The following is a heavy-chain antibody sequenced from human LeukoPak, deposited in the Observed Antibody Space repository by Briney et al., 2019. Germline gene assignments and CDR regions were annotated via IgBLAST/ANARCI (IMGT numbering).Heavy chain of an antibody. J-gene: IGHJ4*02. Sequence: ASVTVSCKASGYTFTSYGISWVRQAPGQGLEWMGWISAYNGNTNYAQKLQGRVTMTTDTSTSTAYMELRSLRSDDTAVYYCARGGVRCSSTSCYAGIAVAGTHLDYWGQGTLVTVSS. CDR3: ARGGVRCSSTSCYAGIAVAGTHLDY. D-gene: IGHD2-2*01. CDR1: GYTFTSYG. CDR2: ISAYNGNT. V-gene: IGHV1-18*01.